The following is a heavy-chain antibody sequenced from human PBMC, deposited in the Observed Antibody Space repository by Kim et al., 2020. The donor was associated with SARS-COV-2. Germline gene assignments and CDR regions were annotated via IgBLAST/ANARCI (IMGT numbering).Heavy chain of an antibody. D-gene: IGHD3-3*01. CDR3: ARSPPIRYYDFWSGYRTDAFDI. Sequence: GGSLRLSCAASGFTFSSYWMSWVRQAPGKGLEWVANIKQDGSEKYYVDSVKGRFTISRDNAKNSLYLQMNSLRAEDTAVYYCARSPPIRYYDFWSGYRTDAFDIWGQGTMVTVSS. V-gene: IGHV3-7*03. CDR2: IKQDGSEK. CDR1: GFTFSSYW. J-gene: IGHJ3*02.